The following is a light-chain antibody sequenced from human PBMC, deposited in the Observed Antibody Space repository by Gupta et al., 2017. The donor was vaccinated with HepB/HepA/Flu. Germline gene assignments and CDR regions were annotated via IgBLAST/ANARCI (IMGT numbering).Light chain of an antibody. CDR1: RSNIGRNY. J-gene: IGLJ3*02. V-gene: IGLV1-47*01. CDR2: ANN. CDR3: AAWDDSGV. Sequence: QSVLTQPPSASGTPGQRVPISCSGSRSNIGRNYVYWYQQLPGTAPKLLIYANNQRPSGVPDRFSGSKSGTSASLAISGLRSEDEADYYCAAWDDSGVFGGGTKLTVL.